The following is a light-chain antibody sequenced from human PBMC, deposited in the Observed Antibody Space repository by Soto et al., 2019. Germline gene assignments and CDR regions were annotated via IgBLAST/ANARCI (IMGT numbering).Light chain of an antibody. Sequence: DIQMTQSPSSLSASVGDRVTITCRASQSISSYLNWYQQKPGKAPNLLIYDASNLESGVPSRFSGSGSGTEFTLTISSLQPDDFATYYCQQYSSYRTFGQGTKVDIK. V-gene: IGKV1-5*01. CDR1: QSISSY. J-gene: IGKJ1*01. CDR2: DAS. CDR3: QQYSSYRT.